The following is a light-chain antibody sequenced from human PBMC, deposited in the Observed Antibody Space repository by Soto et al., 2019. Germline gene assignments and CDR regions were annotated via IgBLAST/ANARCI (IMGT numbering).Light chain of an antibody. J-gene: IGLJ1*01. CDR3: FSFTTTSTHV. CDR1: SSDIGAYDY. CDR2: EVN. Sequence: QSVLTRPASLSGSPGQSITISCTGTSSDIGAYDYVSWFQQHPGKAPKLMISEVNNRPSGVSNRFSGSKSGNTAYLTISGLQVEDEAEYFRFSFTTTSTHVFGTGTKVTVL. V-gene: IGLV2-14*01.